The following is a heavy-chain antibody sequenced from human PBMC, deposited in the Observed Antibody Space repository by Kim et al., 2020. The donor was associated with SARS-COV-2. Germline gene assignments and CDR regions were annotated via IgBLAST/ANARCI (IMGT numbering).Heavy chain of an antibody. CDR2: IYYSGST. J-gene: IGHJ5*02. D-gene: IGHD3-16*01. Sequence: SETLSLTCTVSGGSISSYYWSWIRQPPGKGLEWIGYIYYSGSTNYNPSLKSRVTISVDTSKNQFSLKLSSVTAADTAVYYCARHLRRVPSFDPWGQGTLVTVSS. CDR1: GGSISSYY. CDR3: ARHLRRVPSFDP. V-gene: IGHV4-59*13.